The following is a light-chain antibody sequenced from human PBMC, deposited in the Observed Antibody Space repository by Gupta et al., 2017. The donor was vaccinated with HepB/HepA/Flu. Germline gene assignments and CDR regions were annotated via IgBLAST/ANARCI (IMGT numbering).Light chain of an antibody. V-gene: IGKV3-15*01. CDR2: DAS. CDR3: QQYNSWPWT. J-gene: IGKJ1*01. CDR1: QSVYNT. Sequence: IVITQSPATLSVSAGDRVALSCGASQSVYNTLAGIQQKPGQAPRVLFYDASARATGVPARFIGSGSRTEFTLTITSLHSEDVAVYFCQQYNSWPWTFGQGTKVEI.